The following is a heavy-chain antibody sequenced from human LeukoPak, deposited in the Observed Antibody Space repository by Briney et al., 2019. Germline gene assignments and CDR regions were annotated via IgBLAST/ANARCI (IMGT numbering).Heavy chain of an antibody. CDR2: MNPNSGNT. CDR3: ARFGNYYILTGYPPPDY. V-gene: IGHV1-8*01. Sequence: VKVSCKASGYTFTSYDINWVRQATGQGLEWMGGMNPNSGNTGYAQKFQGRVTMTRNTSISTASMELSSLRSEDTAVYYCARFGNYYILTGYPPPDYWGQGTLVTVSS. D-gene: IGHD3-9*01. J-gene: IGHJ4*02. CDR1: GYTFTSYD.